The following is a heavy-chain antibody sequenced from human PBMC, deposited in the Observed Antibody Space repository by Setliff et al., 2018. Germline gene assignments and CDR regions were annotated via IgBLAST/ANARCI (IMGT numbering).Heavy chain of an antibody. CDR2: ISPYTXXX. V-gene: IGHV1-18*01. Sequence: GASVKVSCKASGYTFTDYGISWVRQAPGQGLEWMGWISPYTXXXXXXXXXXXXXXXXTDTSAKTAYMDLRSLRSDDTAVYYCERLVRYCSTTSCQRTSGDDFWGLGTLVTVSS. CDR1: GYTFTDYG. CDR3: ERLVRYCSTTSCQRTSGDDF. J-gene: IGHJ4*02. D-gene: IGHD2-2*01.